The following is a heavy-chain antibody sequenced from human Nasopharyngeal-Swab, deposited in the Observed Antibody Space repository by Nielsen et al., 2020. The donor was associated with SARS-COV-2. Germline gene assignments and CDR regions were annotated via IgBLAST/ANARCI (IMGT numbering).Heavy chain of an antibody. J-gene: IGHJ4*02. D-gene: IGHD6-13*01. Sequence: SETLSLTCTVSGGSIGSSSYYWGWIRQPPGKGLEWIGSIYYSGSTYYNPSLKSRVTISVDTSKNQFSLKLSSVTAADTAVYYCARQGFSGIAAALDYWGQGTLVTVSS. CDR1: GGSIGSSSYY. CDR3: ARQGFSGIAAALDY. CDR2: IYYSGST. V-gene: IGHV4-39*01.